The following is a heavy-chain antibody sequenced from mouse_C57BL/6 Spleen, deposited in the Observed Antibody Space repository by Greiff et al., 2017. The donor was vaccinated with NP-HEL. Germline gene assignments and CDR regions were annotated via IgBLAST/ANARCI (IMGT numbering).Heavy chain of an antibody. CDR2: IDPSDSYT. CDR1: GYTFTSYW. J-gene: IGHJ2*01. V-gene: IGHV1-59*01. CDR3: ASGDGYFL. Sequence: VQLQQPGAELVRPGTSVKLSCKASGYTFTSYWMHWVKQRPGQGLEWIGVIDPSDSYTNYNQKFKGKATLTVDTSSSTAYMQLSSLTSEDSAVYYCASGDGYFLGGQGTTLTVSS. D-gene: IGHD2-3*01.